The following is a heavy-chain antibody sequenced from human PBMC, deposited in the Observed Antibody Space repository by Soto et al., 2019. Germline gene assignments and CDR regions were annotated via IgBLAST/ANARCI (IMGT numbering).Heavy chain of an antibody. D-gene: IGHD5-12*01. J-gene: IGHJ5*02. V-gene: IGHV4-31*03. CDR2: IYHSGST. CDR1: GGSISSGGYY. CDR3: ARVEYSGYDYLTQFDP. Sequence: PSETLSLTCTVSGGSISSGGYYWSWIRQHPGKGLEWIGYIYHSGSTNYNPSLKSRVTISVDKSKNQFSLKLSSVTAADTAVYYCARVEYSGYDYLTQFDPWGQGTLVTVSS.